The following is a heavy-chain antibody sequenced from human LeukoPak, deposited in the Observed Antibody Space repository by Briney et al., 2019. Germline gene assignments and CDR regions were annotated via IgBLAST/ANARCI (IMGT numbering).Heavy chain of an antibody. J-gene: IGHJ2*01. CDR1: GYSISSGYY. CDR2: IYHSGST. V-gene: IGHV4-38-2*01. Sequence: PSETLSLTCAVSGYSISSGYYWGWIRQPPGKGLAWIGSIYHSGSTYYNPSLKSRVTISVDTSRNQFTLKLSSVTAADTAVYYCARHRAEYWYFDLWGRGTLVTVSS. D-gene: IGHD6-6*01. CDR3: ARHRAEYWYFDL.